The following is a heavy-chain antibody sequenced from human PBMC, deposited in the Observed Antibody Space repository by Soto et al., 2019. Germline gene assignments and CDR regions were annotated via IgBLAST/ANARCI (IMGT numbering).Heavy chain of an antibody. V-gene: IGHV4-39*01. CDR3: ASLSYEQLW. CDR1: GGCISSSTYY. D-gene: IGHD1-1*01. Sequence: SETVSLTCTVSGGCISSSTYYWGWIRQSPGKGLEWIGSIFYSGSTYFNPSFKSRVTISVDTSKNQFSLKLSSVTVADTAIYYCASLSYEQLWWGQGTLVTVS. CDR2: IFYSGST. J-gene: IGHJ4*02.